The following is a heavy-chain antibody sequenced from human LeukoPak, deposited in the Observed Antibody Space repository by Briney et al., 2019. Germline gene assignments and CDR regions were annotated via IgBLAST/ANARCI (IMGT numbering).Heavy chain of an antibody. D-gene: IGHD3-22*01. J-gene: IGHJ1*01. V-gene: IGHV1-69*13. CDR1: GGTFSSYA. CDR3: ALPPWNYYDSSGYTEYFQH. CDR2: IIPIFGTA. Sequence: ASVKVSCKASGGTFSSYAISWVRQAPGQGLGWMGGIIPIFGTANYAQKFQGRVTITADESTSTAYMELSSLRSEDTAVYYCALPPWNYYDSSGYTEYFQHWGQGTLVTVSS.